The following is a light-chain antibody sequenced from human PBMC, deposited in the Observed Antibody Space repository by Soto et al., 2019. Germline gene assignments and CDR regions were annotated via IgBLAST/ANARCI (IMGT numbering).Light chain of an antibody. Sequence: EIVLTQSPGTLSLSPGERATLSCRASQSISSSYLAWYQQKPGQAPRLLIYGISSRATGIPDRFSGSGSGTDFTLTISRLEPEDFAVYYCQQYGSSLLTFGGGKTVDIK. CDR3: QQYGSSLLT. CDR2: GIS. V-gene: IGKV3-20*01. J-gene: IGKJ4*01. CDR1: QSISSSY.